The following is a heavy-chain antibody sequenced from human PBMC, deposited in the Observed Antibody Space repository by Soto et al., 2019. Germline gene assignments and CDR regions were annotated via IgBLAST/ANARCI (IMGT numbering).Heavy chain of an antibody. CDR1: GDTFSSYA. V-gene: IGHV1-69*06. CDR3: ARATPGGYFDY. Sequence: VASVKVSCKASGDTFSSYAISWVRQAPGQGLEWMGGIIPKFNTIDHGQKFQGRVTIAADKSTSTAYMELSSLRSDDTAVYYCARATPGGYFDYWAQGTLVTVSS. J-gene: IGHJ4*02. CDR2: IIPKFNTI. D-gene: IGHD1-26*01.